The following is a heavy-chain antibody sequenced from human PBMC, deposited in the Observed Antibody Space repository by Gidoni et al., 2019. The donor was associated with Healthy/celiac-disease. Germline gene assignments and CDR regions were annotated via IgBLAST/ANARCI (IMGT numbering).Heavy chain of an antibody. CDR2: IIPILGIA. Sequence: QVQLVQSGAEVKKPGSSVKVSCKASGGTFSSYAISWVRQAPGQGLEWMGRIIPILGIANYAQKFQGRVTITADKSTSTAYMELSSLRSEDTAVYYCAREGNVDIVAPRSEHYYYGMDVWGQGTTVTVSS. J-gene: IGHJ6*02. V-gene: IGHV1-69*04. CDR1: GGTFSSYA. CDR3: AREGNVDIVAPRSEHYYYGMDV. D-gene: IGHD5-12*01.